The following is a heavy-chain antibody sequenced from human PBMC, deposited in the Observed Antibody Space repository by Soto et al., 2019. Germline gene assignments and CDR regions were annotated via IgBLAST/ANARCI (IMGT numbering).Heavy chain of an antibody. CDR2: INHSGST. CDR3: ARGRRSSGGIVVVPAAPYYFDY. J-gene: IGHJ4*02. D-gene: IGHD2-2*01. CDR1: GGSFSGYY. V-gene: IGHV4-34*01. Sequence: SETLSLTCAVYGGSFSGYYWSWIRQPPGKGLEWIGEINHSGSTNYNPSLKSRVTISVDTSKNQFSLKLSSVTAADTAVCYCARGRRSSGGIVVVPAAPYYFDYWGQGTLVTVSS.